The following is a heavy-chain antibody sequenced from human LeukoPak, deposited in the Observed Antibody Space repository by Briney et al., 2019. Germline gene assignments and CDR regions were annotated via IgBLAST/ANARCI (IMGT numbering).Heavy chain of an antibody. Sequence: GGSLRLSCAASGFTFSSYAMSWVRQAPGKGLEWVSAISGSGGSTYYADSVKGRFAISRDNSKNTLYLQMNSLRAEDTAVYYCAKEVFRGVIYYYGLDFWGKGTRVTVSS. J-gene: IGHJ6*04. CDR3: AKEVFRGVIYYYGLDF. CDR2: ISGSGGST. D-gene: IGHD3-10*01. V-gene: IGHV3-23*01. CDR1: GFTFSSYA.